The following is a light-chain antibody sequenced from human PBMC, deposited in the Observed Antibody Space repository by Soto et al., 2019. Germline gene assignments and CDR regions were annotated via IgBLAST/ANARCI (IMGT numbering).Light chain of an antibody. J-gene: IGKJ2*01. CDR1: QSVSNNY. CDR2: GST. CDR3: QQYGSSPPYT. Sequence: EVVLTQSPGTLSLSPGERATLSCRASQSVSNNYLAWYQQKRRQSPKHLIFGSTDRATGIPDRFSGSGSGTDFTLTISRLEPEDFAVYYCQQYGSSPPYTFGQGTKLEIK. V-gene: IGKV3-20*01.